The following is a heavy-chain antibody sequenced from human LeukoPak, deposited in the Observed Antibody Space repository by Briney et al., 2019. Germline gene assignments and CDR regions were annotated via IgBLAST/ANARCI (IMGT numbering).Heavy chain of an antibody. CDR2: ISAYNGNT. J-gene: IGHJ4*02. D-gene: IGHD3-3*01. CDR3: ARTYSPTYYDFWSGLGFVAPYY. V-gene: IGHV1-18*01. CDR1: GYTFTSYG. Sequence: ASVKVSCKASGYTFTSYGISWVRQAPGQGLEWMGWISAYNGNTNYAQKLQGRVTMTTDTSTSTAYMELRSLRSDDTAVYYCARTYSPTYYDFWSGLGFVAPYYWGQGTLVTVSS.